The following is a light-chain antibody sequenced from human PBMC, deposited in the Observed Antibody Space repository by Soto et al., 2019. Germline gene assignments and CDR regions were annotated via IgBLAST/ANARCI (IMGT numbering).Light chain of an antibody. V-gene: IGLV2-14*01. CDR1: SSDVGGYNY. J-gene: IGLJ2*01. CDR3: SSYTSSSTAV. Sequence: QSVLTQPASVSGSPGHSITISCTGTSSDVGGYNYVSWYQQHPGKAPKLMIYDVSNRPSGVSNRFSGSKSGNTASLTISGLQAEDEADYYCSSYTSSSTAVLGGGTKVTVL. CDR2: DVS.